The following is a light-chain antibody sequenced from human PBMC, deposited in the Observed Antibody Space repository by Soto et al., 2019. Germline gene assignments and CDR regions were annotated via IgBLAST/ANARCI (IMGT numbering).Light chain of an antibody. Sequence: SYELTQPPSVSVAPGQTVRVTCGGKNIGSKSVNWYQQKPGQAPVLVVYDDSDRPSRIPERFSGSNTGNTATLTISRVEAGYEADYHCQVWDRSSNHYVFRSGTKVTVL. CDR3: QVWDRSSNHYV. V-gene: IGLV3-21*02. J-gene: IGLJ1*01. CDR1: NIGSKS. CDR2: DDS.